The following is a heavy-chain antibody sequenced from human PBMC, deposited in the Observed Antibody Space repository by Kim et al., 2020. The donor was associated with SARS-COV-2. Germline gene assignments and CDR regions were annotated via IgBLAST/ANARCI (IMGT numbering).Heavy chain of an antibody. J-gene: IGHJ6*02. CDR1: GYTFTTYW. CDR2: TYPGDSDT. D-gene: IGHD6-13*01. Sequence: GESLKIPCQGSGYTFTTYWIAWVRQMPGKGLEWMGITYPGDSDTRYSPAFQGKVTISADQSITTAYLQWSTLEATDTAIYYCARLQSSTGGGMDVWGQGTTVTASS. CDR3: ARLQSSTGGGMDV. V-gene: IGHV5-51*01.